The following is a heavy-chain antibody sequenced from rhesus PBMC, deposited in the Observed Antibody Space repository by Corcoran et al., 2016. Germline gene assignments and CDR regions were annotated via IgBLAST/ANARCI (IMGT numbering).Heavy chain of an antibody. V-gene: IGHV3-54*02. Sequence: EVKLVESGGGLVQPGGSLRLSCPAPGFTFSSYGMHWVRQAPGKGREGLGVLSYEGSKKCYADSLKDRFTSSRDNSKNVLFLQMNNLKLEDTAVYCCARPTTPWTYWGQGVLVTVSS. D-gene: IGHD2-39*01. CDR1: GFTFSSYG. J-gene: IGHJ4*01. CDR3: ARPTTPWTY. CDR2: LSYEGSKK.